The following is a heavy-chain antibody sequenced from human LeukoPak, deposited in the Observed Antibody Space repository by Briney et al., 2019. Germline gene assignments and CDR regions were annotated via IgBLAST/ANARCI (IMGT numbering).Heavy chain of an antibody. J-gene: IGHJ4*02. CDR3: AKEFGSGSYYYFDY. V-gene: IGHV3-9*01. CDR1: GFTFSSYG. CDR2: IGWNSGSI. Sequence: GGTLRLSCAASGFTFSSYGMSWVRQAPGKGLEWVSGIGWNSGSIGYADSVKGRFTISRDNAKNSLYLQMNSLRAEDTALYYCAKEFGSGSYYYFDYWGQGTLVTVSS. D-gene: IGHD3-10*01.